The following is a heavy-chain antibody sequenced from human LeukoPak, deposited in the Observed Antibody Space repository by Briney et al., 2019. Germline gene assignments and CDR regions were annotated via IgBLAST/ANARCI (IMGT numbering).Heavy chain of an antibody. CDR2: IDHDGSAN. CDR3: ARGGMAFAECAY. CDR1: GFTLRTCW. D-gene: IGHD3-10*01. Sequence: GGSLRLSCAASGFTLRTCWMRWVRQAPGKGLEWVANIDHDGSANYYADSVKGRFTISRDNGKNSLYLQMSNLRAGDTAGYCCARGGMAFAECAYWGRGTLVTVSS. V-gene: IGHV3-7*04. J-gene: IGHJ4*02.